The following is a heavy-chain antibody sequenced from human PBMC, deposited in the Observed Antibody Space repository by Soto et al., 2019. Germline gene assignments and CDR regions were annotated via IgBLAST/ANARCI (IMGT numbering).Heavy chain of an antibody. D-gene: IGHD1-1*01. CDR3: ANGHNNYFYYGMDV. CDR2: INAGNGNT. V-gene: IGHV1-3*01. Sequence: ASVKVSCKASGYTFTDYAMHWVRQAPGQRLEWMGWINAGNGNTKYSQKFQGRVTITADQSTNTMFMELRRLRYEDTAMYYCANGHNNYFYYGMDVWGQGTTVTVSS. J-gene: IGHJ6*02. CDR1: GYTFTDYA.